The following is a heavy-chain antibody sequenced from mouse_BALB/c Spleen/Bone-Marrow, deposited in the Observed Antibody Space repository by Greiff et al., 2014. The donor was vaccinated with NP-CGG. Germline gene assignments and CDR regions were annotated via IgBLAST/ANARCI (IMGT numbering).Heavy chain of an antibody. J-gene: IGHJ4*01. Sequence: EVKLVESGGGLAQPGGSRKLSCAASGFTFSSFGMHWVRQAPEKGLEWVAYISGGSSIIYYADTVKGRFTISRDNPKNTLFLQMTSLRSEDTAIYYCARKDYFGYAAMDYWGQGTSVTVSS. CDR2: ISGGSSII. V-gene: IGHV5-17*02. D-gene: IGHD1-2*01. CDR3: ARKDYFGYAAMDY. CDR1: GFTFSSFG.